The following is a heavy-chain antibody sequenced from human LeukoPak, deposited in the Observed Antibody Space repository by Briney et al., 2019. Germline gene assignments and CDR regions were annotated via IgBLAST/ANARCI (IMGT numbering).Heavy chain of an antibody. Sequence: PSETLSLTCTVSGGSISAYYWSWIRLPPGKGLEWIAYIYFTGRTQYNPSLKSRVTISEDTSKNQLSLRLSSVTPADTAAYYCARGGYDSDFDYWGQGTLVTVSS. CDR1: GGSISAYY. CDR3: ARGGYDSDFDY. CDR2: IYFTGRT. V-gene: IGHV4-59*01. J-gene: IGHJ4*02. D-gene: IGHD3-3*01.